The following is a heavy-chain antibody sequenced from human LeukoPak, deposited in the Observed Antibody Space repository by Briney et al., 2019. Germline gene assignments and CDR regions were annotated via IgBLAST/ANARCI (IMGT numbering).Heavy chain of an antibody. V-gene: IGHV3-11*01. J-gene: IGHJ3*02. Sequence: GGSLRLSCTASGFTLSDHFMTWIRQAPGKGLEWLSYISSSGTTIYYADSVKGRFTISRDNPKNSLYLQMNSLRAEDTAVYYCARDPNYGSGSGPFDIWGQGTMVTVSS. CDR1: GFTLSDHF. CDR2: ISSSGTTI. CDR3: ARDPNYGSGSGPFDI. D-gene: IGHD3-10*01.